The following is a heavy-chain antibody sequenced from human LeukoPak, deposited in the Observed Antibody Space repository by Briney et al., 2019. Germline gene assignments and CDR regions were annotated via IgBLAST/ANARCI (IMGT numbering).Heavy chain of an antibody. CDR1: GFTFSSYG. Sequence: PGGSLRLSCAASGFTFSSYGMHWVRQAPGKGLEWVAVISYDGSNKYYADSVKGQFTISRDNSKNTLYLQMNSLRAEDTAVYYCAKSPSGRSRISRFDYWGQGILVTVSS. V-gene: IGHV3-30*18. J-gene: IGHJ4*02. CDR3: AKSPSGRSRISRFDY. CDR2: ISYDGSNK. D-gene: IGHD1-26*01.